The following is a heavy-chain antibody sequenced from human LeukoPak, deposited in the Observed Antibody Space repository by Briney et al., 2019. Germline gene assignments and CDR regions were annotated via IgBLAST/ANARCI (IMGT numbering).Heavy chain of an antibody. D-gene: IGHD6-13*01. CDR1: GGTFSSYA. V-gene: IGHV1-69*04. Sequence: ASVKVSCKASGGTFSSYAISWVRQAPGQGLEWMGRIIPILGIANYARKFQGRVTITADKSTSTAYMELSSLRSEDTAVYYCARSGAIAAADYWGQGTLVTVSS. CDR3: ARSGAIAAADY. CDR2: IIPILGIA. J-gene: IGHJ4*02.